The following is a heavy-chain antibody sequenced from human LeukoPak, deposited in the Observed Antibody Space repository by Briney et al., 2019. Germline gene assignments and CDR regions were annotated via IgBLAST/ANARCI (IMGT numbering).Heavy chain of an antibody. CDR2: ISSSSSYI. V-gene: IGHV3-21*01. J-gene: IGHJ4*02. CDR1: GFTFSSYS. Sequence: PGGSLRLSCAASGFTFSSYSMNWVRQAPGKGLEWVSSISSSSSYIYYADSVKGRFTISRDNAKNSLYLQMNSLRAEDTAVYYCARDRGMFGQDKRNYYDSSGYDYWGQGTLVTVSS. D-gene: IGHD3-22*01. CDR3: ARDRGMFGQDKRNYYDSSGYDY.